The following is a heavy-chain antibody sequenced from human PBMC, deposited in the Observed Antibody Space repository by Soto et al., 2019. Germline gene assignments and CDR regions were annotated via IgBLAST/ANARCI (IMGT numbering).Heavy chain of an antibody. Sequence: GGSLRLSCAASGFTFSSYAMHWVRQAPGKGLEWVAVISYDGSNKYYADSVKGRFTISRDNSKNTLYLQMNSLRAEDTAVYYCARDSGIAAAGTDWGQGTLVTVSS. CDR1: GFTFSSYA. J-gene: IGHJ4*02. D-gene: IGHD6-13*01. CDR3: ARDSGIAAAGTD. V-gene: IGHV3-30-3*01. CDR2: ISYDGSNK.